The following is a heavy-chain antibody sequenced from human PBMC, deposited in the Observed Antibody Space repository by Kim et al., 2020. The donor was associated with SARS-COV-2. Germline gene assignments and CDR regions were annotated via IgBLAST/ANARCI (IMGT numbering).Heavy chain of an antibody. CDR2: IDRSDGTT. V-gene: IGHV3-23*01. D-gene: IGHD2-21*01. J-gene: IGHJ4*02. Sequence: GGSLRLSCTTSGFTFTGYAMSWVRQAPGKGLEWVSSIDRSDGTTYYVDSVKGRFTISRDNSKNTLYLQMSTLRADDTAVYYCMKGGWGSIWDHWGQGTLV. CDR1: GFTFTGYA. CDR3: MKGGWGSIWDH.